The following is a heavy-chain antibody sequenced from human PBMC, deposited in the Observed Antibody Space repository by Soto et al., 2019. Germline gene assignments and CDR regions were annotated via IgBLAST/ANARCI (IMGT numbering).Heavy chain of an antibody. V-gene: IGHV4-34*01. CDR1: GGSFSGYY. Sequence: SETLSLTCAVYGGSFSGYYWSWIRQPPGKGLEWIGEINHSGSTNYNPSLKSRVTISVDTSKNQFSLKLSSVTAADTAVYYCARGLVLRFLEWFSDAFDIWGQGTMVAVSS. CDR2: INHSGST. CDR3: ARGLVLRFLEWFSDAFDI. J-gene: IGHJ3*02. D-gene: IGHD3-3*01.